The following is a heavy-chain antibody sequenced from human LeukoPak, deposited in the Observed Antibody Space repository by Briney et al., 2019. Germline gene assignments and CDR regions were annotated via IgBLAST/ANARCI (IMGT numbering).Heavy chain of an antibody. CDR1: GFTFSSYW. J-gene: IGHJ4*02. V-gene: IGHV3-43*01. D-gene: IGHD5-24*01. CDR3: AKDKEDGYSGTFDY. Sequence: EPGGSLRLSCAASGFTFSSYWMHWVRQAPGKGLEWVSLISWDGGSTYYADSVKGRFTISRDNSKNSLYLQMNSLRTEDTALYYCAKDKEDGYSGTFDYWGQGTLVTVSS. CDR2: ISWDGGST.